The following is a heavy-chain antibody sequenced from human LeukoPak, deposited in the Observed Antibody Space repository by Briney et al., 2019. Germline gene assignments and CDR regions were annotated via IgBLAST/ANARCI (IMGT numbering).Heavy chain of an antibody. J-gene: IGHJ6*03. D-gene: IGHD2-2*01. CDR3: ASGGWNLVVPAAMADYYYYMDV. CDR2: IIPTFGTA. CDR1: GGTFSSYA. Sequence: SVKLSCKASGGTFSSYAISWVRQAPGQGLEWMGGIIPTFGTANYAQKFQGRVTITTDESTSTAYMELSSLRSEDTAVYYCASGGWNLVVPAAMADYYYYMDVWGKGTTVTVSS. V-gene: IGHV1-69*05.